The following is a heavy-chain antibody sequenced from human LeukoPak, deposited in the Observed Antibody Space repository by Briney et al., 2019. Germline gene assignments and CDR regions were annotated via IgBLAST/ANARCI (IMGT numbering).Heavy chain of an antibody. D-gene: IGHD3-3*01. CDR1: GFTVSSNY. Sequence: PGGSLRLSCAASGFTVSSNYMSWVRQAPGKGLEWVSVIYSGGSTYYADSVKGLFTISGDNSKNTLYLQMNSLRAEDTDVYYCARDGPPRFDYWGQGTLVTVSS. CDR2: IYSGGST. V-gene: IGHV3-53*01. CDR3: ARDGPPRFDY. J-gene: IGHJ4*02.